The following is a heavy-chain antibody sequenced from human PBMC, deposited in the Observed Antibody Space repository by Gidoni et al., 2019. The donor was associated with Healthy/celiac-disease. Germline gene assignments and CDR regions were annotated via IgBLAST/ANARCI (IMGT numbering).Heavy chain of an antibody. CDR3: AKDGGLFGVVIIYFDY. J-gene: IGHJ4*02. V-gene: IGHV3-23*01. CDR1: GFTFSSYA. Sequence: EVQLLESGGGLVQPGGSLRLSCAASGFTFSSYAMSWVRQAPGKGLEWVSAISGSGGSTYYADSVKGRFTISRDNSKNTLYLQMNSLRAEDTAVYYCAKDGGLFGVVIIYFDYWGQGTLVTVSS. CDR2: ISGSGGST. D-gene: IGHD3-3*01.